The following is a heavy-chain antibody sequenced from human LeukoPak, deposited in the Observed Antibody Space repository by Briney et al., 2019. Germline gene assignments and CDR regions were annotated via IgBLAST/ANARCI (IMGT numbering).Heavy chain of an antibody. CDR2: INPNSGGT. V-gene: IGHV1-2*02. CDR3: ARAPVNYDILTGYYPEPNWFDP. J-gene: IGHJ5*02. CDR1: GYTFTGYY. Sequence: GASVKVSCKASGYTFTGYYMHWMRHAPGQRLEWMGWINPNSGGTNYAQKFQGRVTMTRDTSISTAYMELSRLRSDDTAVYYCARAPVNYDILTGYYPEPNWFDPWGQGTLVTVSS. D-gene: IGHD3-9*01.